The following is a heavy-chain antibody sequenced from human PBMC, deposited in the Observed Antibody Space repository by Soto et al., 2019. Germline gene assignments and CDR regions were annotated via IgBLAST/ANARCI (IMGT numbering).Heavy chain of an antibody. CDR2: IYYSGST. D-gene: IGHD3-10*01. CDR3: ARDSGRITMVRGVIQPERYYYYYMDV. CDR1: GGSISSYY. V-gene: IGHV4-59*01. Sequence: PSETLSLTCTVSGGSISSYYWSWIRQPPGKGLEWIGYIYYSGSTNYNPSLKSRVTISVDTSKNQFSLKLSSVTAADTAVYYCARDSGRITMVRGVIQPERYYYYYMDVWGKGTTVTVSS. J-gene: IGHJ6*03.